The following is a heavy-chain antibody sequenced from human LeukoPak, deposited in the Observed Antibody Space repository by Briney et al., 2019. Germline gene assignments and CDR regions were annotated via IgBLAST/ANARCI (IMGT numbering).Heavy chain of an antibody. CDR1: GGSISSYY. V-gene: IGHV4-59*01. J-gene: IGHJ5*02. CDR3: AGNAYSRGWFDP. D-gene: IGHD4-11*01. Sequence: SETLSLTCTVSGGSISSYYWSWIRQPPGKGLEWIGYIYYSGSTNYNPSLKSRVTIPVDTSKNQFSLKLSSVTAADTAVYYCAGNAYSRGWFDPWGQGTLVTVSS. CDR2: IYYSGST.